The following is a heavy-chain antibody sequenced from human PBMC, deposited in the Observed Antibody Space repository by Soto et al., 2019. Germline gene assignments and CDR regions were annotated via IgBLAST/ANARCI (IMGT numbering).Heavy chain of an antibody. J-gene: IGHJ3*01. CDR3: AKDQGIAASHGID. Sequence: QVQLVESGGGVVQPGRSLRLSCAASGFTFNNYGRHWVRQAPGKGLEWVATISNDGRDKYYAHSVRGRLTISRDNSKNTVYLQMNSLRAEDTAVYYCAKDQGIAASHGIDWGQGTMVTVS. V-gene: IGHV3-30*18. CDR2: ISNDGRDK. CDR1: GFTFNNYG. D-gene: IGHD6-25*01.